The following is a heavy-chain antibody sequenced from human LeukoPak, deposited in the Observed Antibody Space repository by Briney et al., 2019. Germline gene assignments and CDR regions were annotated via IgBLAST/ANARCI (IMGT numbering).Heavy chain of an antibody. D-gene: IGHD3-22*01. V-gene: IGHV2-5*02. CDR3: AHRPRRDYYDSSGSTYYFDY. Sequence: SGPTLVNPTQTLTLTCTFSGFSLSTSGVGVGWIRQPPGKALEWLALIYWDDDKRYSPSLKSRLTITKDTSKNQVVLTMTDMDPVDTATYYSAHRPRRDYYDSSGSTYYFDYWGQGTLVTVSS. CDR1: GFSLSTSGVG. J-gene: IGHJ4*02. CDR2: IYWDDDK.